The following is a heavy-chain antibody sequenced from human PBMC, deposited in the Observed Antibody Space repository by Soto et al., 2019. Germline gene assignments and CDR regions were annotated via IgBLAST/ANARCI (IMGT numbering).Heavy chain of an antibody. CDR3: ARDDYYDSSGYLVAFDI. CDR2: ISSSSRTI. V-gene: IGHV3-48*01. D-gene: IGHD3-22*01. Sequence: EVQLVESGGGLVQPGGSLRLSCAASGFTFSSYSMNWVRQAPGKGLEWVSYISSSSRTIYYADAVKGRFTISIDNAKNSLYLQMNSLRAEDTAVYYCARDDYYDSSGYLVAFDIWGQGTMVTVSS. J-gene: IGHJ3*02. CDR1: GFTFSSYS.